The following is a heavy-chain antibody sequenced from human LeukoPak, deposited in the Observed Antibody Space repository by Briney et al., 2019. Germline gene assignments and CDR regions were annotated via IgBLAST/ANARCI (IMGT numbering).Heavy chain of an antibody. CDR2: INPNSGGT. Sequence: ASVKVSCKASGYTFTGYYMHWVRQAPGQGLEWMGRINPNSGGTNYAQKFQGRVTMTRGTSISTAYMELSRLRSDDTAVYYCARDPGYCSGGSCYSEYYFDYWGQGTLVTVSS. J-gene: IGHJ4*02. V-gene: IGHV1-2*06. D-gene: IGHD2-15*01. CDR3: ARDPGYCSGGSCYSEYYFDY. CDR1: GYTFTGYY.